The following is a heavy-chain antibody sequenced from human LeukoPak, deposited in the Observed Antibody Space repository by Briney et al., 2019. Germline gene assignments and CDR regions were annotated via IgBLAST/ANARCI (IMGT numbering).Heavy chain of an antibody. CDR3: ARLGTTFDAFDL. Sequence: PSETLSLTCTVSGGSITSYHWGCIRQPPGKGLELMGCIHYSRGTNYNPSLRSRLTISIDSSKNQFSLTLNSATAADTAVYYCARLGTTFDAFDLWGQGTMITVSS. J-gene: IGHJ3*01. D-gene: IGHD2/OR15-2a*01. V-gene: IGHV4-59*13. CDR2: IHYSRGT. CDR1: GGSITSYH.